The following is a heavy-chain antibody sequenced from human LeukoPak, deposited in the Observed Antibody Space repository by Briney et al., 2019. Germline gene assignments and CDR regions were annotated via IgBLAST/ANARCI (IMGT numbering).Heavy chain of an antibody. D-gene: IGHD4-23*01. CDR1: GGSFSGYY. J-gene: IGHJ4*02. Sequence: SETLSLTCAVYGGSFSGYYWSWIRQPPGKGLEWIGEINHSGSTNYNPSLKSRVTISVDTSKNQFSLKLSSVTAADTAVYYCATGRWYNPPLIDYWGQGTLVTVSS. V-gene: IGHV4-34*01. CDR2: INHSGST. CDR3: ATGRWYNPPLIDY.